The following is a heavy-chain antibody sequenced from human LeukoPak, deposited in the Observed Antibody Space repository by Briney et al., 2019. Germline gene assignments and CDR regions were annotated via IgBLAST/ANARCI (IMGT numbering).Heavy chain of an antibody. V-gene: IGHV4-59*01. CDR3: AKDRGTGFLHDWTVSS. Sequence: PSETLSLTCTVSGGSISSYYWSWIRQSPGKGLEWIGYIYYSGSTNYNPSLKSRVTISVDTSKNQFSLKLSSVTAADTAMYYCAKDRGTGFLHDWTVSSWGQGTRVTVSS. CDR1: GGSISSYY. J-gene: IGHJ4*02. CDR2: IYYSGST. D-gene: IGHD3/OR15-3a*01.